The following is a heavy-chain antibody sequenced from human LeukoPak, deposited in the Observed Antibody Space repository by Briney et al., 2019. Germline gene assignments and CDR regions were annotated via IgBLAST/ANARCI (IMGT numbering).Heavy chain of an antibody. CDR1: GYTFTSYG. J-gene: IGHJ4*02. CDR2: ISAYNGNT. CDR3: ARTPDYGDSTCFDY. V-gene: IGHV1-18*01. D-gene: IGHD4-17*01. Sequence: GASAKVSCKASGYTFTSYGISWVRQAPGQGLEWMGWISAYNGNTNYAQKLQGRVTMTTDTSTSIAYMELRSLRSDDTAVYYCARTPDYGDSTCFDYWGQGTLVTVSS.